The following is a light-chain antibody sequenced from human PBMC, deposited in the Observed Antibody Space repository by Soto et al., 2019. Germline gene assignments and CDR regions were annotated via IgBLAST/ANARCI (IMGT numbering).Light chain of an antibody. J-gene: IGLJ2*01. CDR2: EGS. Sequence: QSVLTQPASGYGSPGQSITISCTGTSSDVGSYNLVSWYQQHPGKAPKLMIYEGSKRPSGVSNRFSGSKSGNTASLTISGLQAEDEADYYCCSYAGSSTSVFGGGTKVTVL. V-gene: IGLV2-23*01. CDR1: SSDVGSYNL. CDR3: CSYAGSSTSV.